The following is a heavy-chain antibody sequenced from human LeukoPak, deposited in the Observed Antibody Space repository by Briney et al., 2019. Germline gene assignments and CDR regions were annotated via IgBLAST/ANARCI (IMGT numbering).Heavy chain of an antibody. J-gene: IGHJ4*02. V-gene: IGHV4-39*01. Sequence: SETLSLTCTVSGGSLSSSSYYWGWLRQPPGTGLEWIGSIYYSGSTYYNPSLKRRVTISVDTSENQFSLKLSSVTAADTAVYYCAILGYCSSTSCSHHHFDYWGQGTLVTVSS. CDR2: IYYSGST. D-gene: IGHD2-2*01. CDR3: AILGYCSSTSCSHHHFDY. CDR1: GGSLSSSSYY.